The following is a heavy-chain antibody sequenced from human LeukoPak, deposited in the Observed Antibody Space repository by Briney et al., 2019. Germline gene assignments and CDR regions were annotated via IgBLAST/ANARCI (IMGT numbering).Heavy chain of an antibody. CDR3: ARGGDYSNYEGLDY. D-gene: IGHD4-11*01. CDR2: IYYSGST. J-gene: IGHJ4*02. V-gene: IGHV4-31*03. Sequence: SQTLSLTCTVSGGSISSGGYYWSWIRQHPGKGLEWTGYIYYSGSTYYNPSLKSRVTISVDTSKNQFSLKLSSVTAADTAVYYCARGGDYSNYEGLDYWGQGTLVTVSS. CDR1: GGSISSGGYY.